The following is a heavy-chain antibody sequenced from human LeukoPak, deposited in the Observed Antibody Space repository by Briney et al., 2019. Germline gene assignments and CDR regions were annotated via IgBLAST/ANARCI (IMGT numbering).Heavy chain of an antibody. V-gene: IGHV4-34*01. D-gene: IGHD3-22*01. J-gene: IGHJ4*02. CDR2: INHSGST. CDR1: GGSFSGYY. Sequence: SETLSLTCAVYGGSFSGYYWSWIRQPPGKGLEWIGEINHSGSTNYNPSLKSRVTISVDTSKNQFSLKLSSVTAADTAVYYCARGPPWQGGAYYDSSGYTDDYWGQGTLVTVSS. CDR3: ARGPPWQGGAYYDSSGYTDDY.